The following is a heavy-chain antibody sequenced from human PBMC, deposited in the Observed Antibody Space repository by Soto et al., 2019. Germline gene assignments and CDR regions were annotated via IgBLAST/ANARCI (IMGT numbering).Heavy chain of an antibody. CDR1: GFSLTTSGVG. D-gene: IGHD3-3*01. V-gene: IGHV2-5*02. CDR3: AHRVLRTVFGLVTTTAIYFDF. Sequence: QITLNESGPMPVNPRQTLTLTCTFSGFSLTTSGVGVGWIRQSPGKAPEWLALIYWDDDKRYSPSLKSRLTITKDTSKHQVVLTMADLDPADTGTYYCAHRVLRTVFGLVTTTAIYFDFWGQGTPVAVSS. J-gene: IGHJ4*02. CDR2: IYWDDDK.